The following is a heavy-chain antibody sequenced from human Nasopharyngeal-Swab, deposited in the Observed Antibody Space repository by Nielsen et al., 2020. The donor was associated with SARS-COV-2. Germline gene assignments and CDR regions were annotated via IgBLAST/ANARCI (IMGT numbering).Heavy chain of an antibody. CDR3: ARDQDFDWSFDY. Sequence: GESLKISCAASGFTFSSYTMNWVRQAPGKGLVLVSRINSDGSSTSYADSVKGRFTISRDNAKNTLYLQMNSLRAEDTAVYYCARDQDFDWSFDYWGQGTLVTVSS. D-gene: IGHD3-9*01. CDR2: INSDGSST. J-gene: IGHJ4*02. CDR1: GFTFSSYT. V-gene: IGHV3-74*01.